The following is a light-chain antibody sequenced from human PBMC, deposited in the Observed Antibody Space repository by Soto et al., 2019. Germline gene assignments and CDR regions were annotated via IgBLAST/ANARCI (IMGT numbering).Light chain of an antibody. J-gene: IGKJ1*01. V-gene: IGKV3-20*01. CDR2: GAS. CDR3: QQYVSSVT. Sequence: EIVLTQSPGSLSLSPGERATLSCRASQSVDSSFFAWYQQKPGQAPRLLIYGASKRATGIPDRFSGSGSGTDFTLRISRIEPEDFAVYYCQQYVSSVTFGQGTKVEIK. CDR1: QSVDSSF.